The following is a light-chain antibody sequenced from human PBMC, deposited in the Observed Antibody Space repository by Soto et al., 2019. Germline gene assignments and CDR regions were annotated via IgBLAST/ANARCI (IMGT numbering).Light chain of an antibody. J-gene: IGLJ1*01. CDR3: TSYAGGNNV. V-gene: IGLV2-8*01. Sequence: QSVLTQPPSASGSPGQSVTISCTGTSSDVGGYNYVSWYQQYPGKLPKLMVYEVNKRPSGVHDRFSGSKSVNTASLTVSGLQAEDEADDYCTSYAGGNNVFGTGTKLTVL. CDR2: EVN. CDR1: SSDVGGYNY.